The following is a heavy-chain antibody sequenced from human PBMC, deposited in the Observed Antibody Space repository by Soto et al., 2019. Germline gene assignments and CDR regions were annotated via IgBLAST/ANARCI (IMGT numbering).Heavy chain of an antibody. V-gene: IGHV1-69*13. CDR1: GGTFSSYA. J-gene: IGHJ1*01. Sequence: GASVKFSCKASGGTFSSYAISWVRQAPGQGLEWMGGIIPIFGTANYAQKFQGRVTITADESTSTAYMELSSLRSEDTAVYYCARDRSPGGIAAAGGYFQHWGQGTLVTVSS. D-gene: IGHD6-13*01. CDR2: IIPIFGTA. CDR3: ARDRSPGGIAAAGGYFQH.